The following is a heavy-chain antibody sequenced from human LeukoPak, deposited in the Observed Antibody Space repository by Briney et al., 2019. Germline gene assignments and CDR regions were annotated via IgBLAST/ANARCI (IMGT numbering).Heavy chain of an antibody. CDR1: GYSFTSYW. CDR3: GGQSSSSGPSWFAP. V-gene: IGHV5-51*01. J-gene: IGHJ5*02. D-gene: IGHD6-6*01. CDR2: IYPGDSDT. Sequence: GESLKISCKGSGYSFTSYWIGWVRQMPGKGLEWMGIIYPGDSDTRYSPSFQGQVTISADKSISTAYLQWSSLKASDTAMYYCGGQSSSSGPSWFAPGAQGPRATVPS.